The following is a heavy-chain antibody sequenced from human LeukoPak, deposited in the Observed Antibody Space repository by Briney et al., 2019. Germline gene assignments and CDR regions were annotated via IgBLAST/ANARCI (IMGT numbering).Heavy chain of an antibody. J-gene: IGHJ5*02. D-gene: IGHD3-10*01. CDR2: IYYSGTT. CDR3: ARPGRRGGVRGVRVPNWFDP. CDR1: GGSFSSSDYY. Sequence: SETLSLTCTVSGGSFSSSDYYWGWIRQPPGKGLEWIGSIYYSGTTYYNPSLKSRVTISVDTSKKQFSLKLSSVTAADTAVYYCARPGRRGGVRGVRVPNWFDPWGQGTLVTVSS. V-gene: IGHV4-39*01.